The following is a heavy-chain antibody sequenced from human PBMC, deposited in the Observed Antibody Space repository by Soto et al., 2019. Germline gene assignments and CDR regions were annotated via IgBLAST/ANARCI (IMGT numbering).Heavy chain of an antibody. CDR3: SRGHDDSSSWYYFDY. CDR1: GYTFTGYY. J-gene: IGHJ4*02. Sequence: ASVKVSCKASGYTFTGYYMHWVRQAPGQGLEWMGWINPNSGGTNYAQKFQGWVTMTRDTSISTAYMELSRLRSDDTAVYYFSRGHDDSSSWYYFDYWGQGTLVTVSS. CDR2: INPNSGGT. V-gene: IGHV1-2*04. D-gene: IGHD6-13*01.